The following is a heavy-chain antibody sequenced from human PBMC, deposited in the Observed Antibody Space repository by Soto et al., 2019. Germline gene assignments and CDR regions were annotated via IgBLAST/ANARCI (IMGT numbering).Heavy chain of an antibody. Sequence: PSETLSLTCTVSGGSISSGGYYWSWIRQHPGKGLEWIGYIYYSGSTYYNPSLKSRVTISVDTSKNQFSLKLSSVSAADTAVYYCARAPSYYYDNSGYSLRGLFFAYWGQGTLVTVSS. CDR1: GGSISSGGYY. J-gene: IGHJ4*02. V-gene: IGHV4-31*03. CDR3: ARAPSYYYDNSGYSLRGLFFAY. CDR2: IYYSGST. D-gene: IGHD3-22*01.